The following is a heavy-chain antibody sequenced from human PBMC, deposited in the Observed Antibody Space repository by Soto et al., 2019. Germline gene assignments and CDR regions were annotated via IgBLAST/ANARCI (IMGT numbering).Heavy chain of an antibody. CDR2: MNPNRGNT. V-gene: IGHV1-8*01. CDR1: GYGLSRYL. J-gene: IGHJ6*01. D-gene: IGHD2-2*01. CDR3: ARGACKEYCSSTFCYPQDAMEYSVSFLAV. Sequence: VKVDWKTAGYGLSRYLVGCLRQKTGQGLEWMGWMNPNRGNTGYAQKFQGRVTMTRNTSISTADMQPSSLKSQDTSVYYCARGACKEYCSSTFCYPQDAMEYSVSFLAVWGKGTTVTV.